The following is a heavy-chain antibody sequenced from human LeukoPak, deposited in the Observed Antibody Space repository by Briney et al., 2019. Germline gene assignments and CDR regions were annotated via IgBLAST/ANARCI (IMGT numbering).Heavy chain of an antibody. Sequence: SVKVSCKASGGTFSSYAISWVRQAPGQGLEWMGGIIPIFGTANYAQKFRGRVTITADESTSTAYMELSSLRSEDTAVYYCARVVPVVPAATSWFDPWGQGTLVTVSS. CDR3: ARVVPVVPAATSWFDP. CDR2: IIPIFGTA. J-gene: IGHJ5*02. D-gene: IGHD2-2*01. CDR1: GGTFSSYA. V-gene: IGHV1-69*01.